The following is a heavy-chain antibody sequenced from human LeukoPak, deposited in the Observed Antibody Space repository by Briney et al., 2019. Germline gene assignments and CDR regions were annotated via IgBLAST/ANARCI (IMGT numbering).Heavy chain of an antibody. D-gene: IGHD2-21*02. CDR2: IGGRDDRT. CDR3: AKLGQVVVTASFDY. V-gene: IGHV3-23*01. CDR1: GFTINGHT. J-gene: IGHJ4*02. Sequence: PGGSLRLSCAASGFTINGHTMTWVRQAPGKGLEWVSIIGGRDDRTYYADSVKGRFTISRDNSKNLLYLQMNSLRAEDTAVYYCAKLGQVVVTASFDYWGQGTLVTVSS.